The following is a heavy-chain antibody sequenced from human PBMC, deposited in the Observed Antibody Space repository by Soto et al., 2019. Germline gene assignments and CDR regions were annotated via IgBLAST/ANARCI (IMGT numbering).Heavy chain of an antibody. CDR1: GYTFTSYG. CDR3: VTAHALGFSNWFVP. Sequence: GSSVQASCKASGYTFTSYGISWVRQAPGQGLEWLGWINPHSGATNYAQKFLGRVTMSADTSASTAYMDLARLKSDDTAVYYCVTAHALGFSNWFVPCGRGAPVTVSS. CDR2: INPHSGAT. V-gene: IGHV1-18*04. J-gene: IGHJ5*02. D-gene: IGHD3-10*01.